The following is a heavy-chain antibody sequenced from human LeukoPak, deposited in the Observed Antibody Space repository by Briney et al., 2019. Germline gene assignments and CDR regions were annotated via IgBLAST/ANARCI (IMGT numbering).Heavy chain of an antibody. D-gene: IGHD3-10*01. V-gene: IGHV1-18*04. CDR2: ISTYNGNT. J-gene: IGHJ4*02. CDR3: GRALLGGSDIYTPFSY. CDR1: GYTFTGYY. Sequence: GASVKVSCKASGYTFTGYYMHWVRQAPGQGLEWVGWISTYNGNTNYAPNIQDGVTMTTDTSTSTAYMELRSLRSDDTAVYYCGRALLGGSDIYTPFSYWGQGTLVTVSS.